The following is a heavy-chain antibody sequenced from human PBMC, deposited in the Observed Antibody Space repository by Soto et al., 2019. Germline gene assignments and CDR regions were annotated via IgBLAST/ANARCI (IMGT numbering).Heavy chain of an antibody. J-gene: IGHJ6*03. CDR3: AREEAYYDFSAEGYYYYMDV. CDR2: ISSSSSTI. V-gene: IGHV3-48*01. Sequence: GGSLRLSCAASGFTFSSYSMNWVRQAPGKGLEWVSYISSSSSTIYYADSVKGRFTISRDNAKNSLYLQMNSLRAEDTAVYYCAREEAYYDFSAEGYYYYMDVWGKGNTLTVSS. D-gene: IGHD3-3*01. CDR1: GFTFSSYS.